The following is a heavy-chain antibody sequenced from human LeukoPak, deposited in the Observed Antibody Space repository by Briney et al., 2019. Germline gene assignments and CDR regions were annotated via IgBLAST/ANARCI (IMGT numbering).Heavy chain of an antibody. CDR2: ISAYNGNT. V-gene: IGHV1-18*01. Sequence: GAAVKVSCKSPIYTFTIYGINWVRQAPGQGLEWMGWISAYNGNTNYAQKLLGRVTMTTDTSTSTAYMELRSLRSDDTAVYYCARDSDTTMVPFDYWGQGTLVTVSS. CDR3: ARDSDTTMVPFDY. CDR1: IYTFTIYG. D-gene: IGHD5-18*01. J-gene: IGHJ4*02.